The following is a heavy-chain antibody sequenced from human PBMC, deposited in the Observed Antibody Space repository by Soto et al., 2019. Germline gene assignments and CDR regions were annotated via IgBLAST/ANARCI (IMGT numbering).Heavy chain of an antibody. CDR1: GFTFNNYA. D-gene: IGHD2-2*01. Sequence: GGSLRLSCAASGFTFNNYAMHWVRQAPGKGLEWVSYISSSGTYIHYADSLKGRFTISRDNAKNSLYLQMISLRAEDTAVYYCARDPSDCSSTSCWGYYALDVWGQGTTVTVSS. V-gene: IGHV3-21*05. CDR3: ARDPSDCSSTSCWGYYALDV. CDR2: ISSSGTYI. J-gene: IGHJ6*02.